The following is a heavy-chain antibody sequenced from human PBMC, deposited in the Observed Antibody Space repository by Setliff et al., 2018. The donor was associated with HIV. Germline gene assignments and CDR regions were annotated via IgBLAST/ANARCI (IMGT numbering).Heavy chain of an antibody. V-gene: IGHV3-7*01. CDR1: GFTFSNYW. J-gene: IGHJ4*02. D-gene: IGHD6-19*01. CDR2: IKQDGSAK. CDR3: ARMVAGF. Sequence: LRLSCAASGFTFSNYWMSWVRQAPGKGLEWVANIKQDGSAKHYADSVRGRFTISRDSAKNALFLQTSSLRVEDTAVYYCARMVAGFWGQGTLVTVSS.